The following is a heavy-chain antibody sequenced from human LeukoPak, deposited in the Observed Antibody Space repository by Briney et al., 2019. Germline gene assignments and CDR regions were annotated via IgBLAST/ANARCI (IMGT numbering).Heavy chain of an antibody. CDR1: GFTFTPYT. CDR2: ISSSSNYI. Sequence: GGSLRLSCTASGFTFTPYTMHWVRQAPGKGLEWVSTISSSSNYIYYADSVKGRFTISRDNSKNTLYLQMNSLRAEDTAVYYCATDSDSGSPHGAFDIWGQGTMVTVSS. D-gene: IGHD1-26*01. V-gene: IGHV3-21*04. J-gene: IGHJ3*02. CDR3: ATDSDSGSPHGAFDI.